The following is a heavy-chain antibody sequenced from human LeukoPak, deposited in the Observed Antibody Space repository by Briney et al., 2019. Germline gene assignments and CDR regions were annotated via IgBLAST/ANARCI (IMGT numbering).Heavy chain of an antibody. CDR2: IYHSGST. CDR1: GYSISSGYY. D-gene: IGHD1-1*01. CDR3: ARDFFSGTRSYYYYYMDV. J-gene: IGHJ6*03. V-gene: IGHV4-38-2*02. Sequence: SETLSLTCTVSGYSISSGYYWGWIRRPPGKGLEWIGSIYHSGSTNYNPSLKSRVTISVDKSKNQFSLKLSSVTAADTAVYYCARDFFSGTRSYYYYYMDVWGKGTTVTVSS.